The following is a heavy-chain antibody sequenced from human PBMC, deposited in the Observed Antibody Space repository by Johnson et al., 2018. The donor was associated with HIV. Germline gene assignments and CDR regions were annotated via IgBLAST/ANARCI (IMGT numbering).Heavy chain of an antibody. D-gene: IGHD6-13*01. CDR1: GFTFSSYG. CDR3: ATGASSTWSLGALDI. Sequence: QVQLVESGGGVVQPGRSLRLSCAASGFTFSSYGMHWVRQAPGKGLEWVAVLSYDGSNKYYADSVKGRFTISRDNSKNTLYLQMNSLKSEDTAVYYCATGASSTWSLGALDIWGQGTMVTVSS. CDR2: LSYDGSNK. J-gene: IGHJ3*02. V-gene: IGHV3-30*03.